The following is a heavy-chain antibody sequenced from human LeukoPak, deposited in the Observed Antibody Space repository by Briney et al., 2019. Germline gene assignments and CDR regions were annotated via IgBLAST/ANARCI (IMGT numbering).Heavy chain of an antibody. Sequence: SETLSLTCTVSGDPVSRGSYYWSWIRQPPGKELEWIGYVYHTGSTNYNPSLKSRVAISVDTSKNEFSLKMTSVTAADTAVYYCARHVTGYYFDSWGQGTLVTVSS. J-gene: IGHJ4*02. CDR2: VYHTGST. V-gene: IGHV4-61*01. D-gene: IGHD1-14*01. CDR3: ARHVTGYYFDS. CDR1: GDPVSRGSYY.